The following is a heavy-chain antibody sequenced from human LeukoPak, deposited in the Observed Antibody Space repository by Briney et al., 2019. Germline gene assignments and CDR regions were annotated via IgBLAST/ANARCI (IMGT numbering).Heavy chain of an antibody. CDR3: ARLRKNIGRMLRFDY. CDR2: IYYSGST. CDR1: GGSISSSSYY. V-gene: IGHV4-39*01. J-gene: IGHJ4*02. Sequence: KTSETLSLTCTVSGGSISSSSYYWGWIRQPPGKGLEWIGNIYYSGSTYYNPSLKSRVTISVDTSKNQFSLKLSSVTAADTAVYYCARLRKNIGRMLRFDYWGQGTLVTVSS. D-gene: IGHD2-8*01.